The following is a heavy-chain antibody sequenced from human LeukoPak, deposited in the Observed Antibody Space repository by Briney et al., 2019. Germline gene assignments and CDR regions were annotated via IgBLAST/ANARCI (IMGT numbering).Heavy chain of an antibody. CDR2: IYPSNSDT. V-gene: IGHV5-51*01. CDR3: VRGQNGYAYS. D-gene: IGHD5-12*01. CDR1: GYSFSTSW. Sequence: PGESLKISCKGSGYSFSTSWIGWVRQMPGRGLEWMGIIYPSNSDTRYAPSFQGQVTISADKSISSAYLQWSSLKASDTAMYSCVRGQNGYAYSWGQGTLVTVSS. J-gene: IGHJ4*02.